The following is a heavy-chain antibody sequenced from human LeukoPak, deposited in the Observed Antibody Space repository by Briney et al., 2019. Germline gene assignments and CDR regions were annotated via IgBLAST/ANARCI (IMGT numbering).Heavy chain of an antibody. CDR2: IYYSGSI. J-gene: IGHJ4*02. D-gene: IGHD3-3*01. Sequence: SETLSLTCTVSGGSISSYYWSWIRQPPGKGLEWIGYIYYSGSINYNPSLKSRVTISVDTSKNQFSLKLSSVTAADTAVYYCARQTYYDFWSGYYAGGGYYFDYWGQGTLVTVSS. CDR3: ARQTYYDFWSGYYAGGGYYFDY. CDR1: GGSISSYY. V-gene: IGHV4-59*01.